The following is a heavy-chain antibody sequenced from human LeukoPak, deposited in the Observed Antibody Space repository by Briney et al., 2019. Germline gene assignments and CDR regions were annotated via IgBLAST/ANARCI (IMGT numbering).Heavy chain of an antibody. D-gene: IGHD3-10*01. CDR1: GFTFSSYG. V-gene: IGHV3-30*03. J-gene: IGHJ4*02. CDR3: ARGPRGVITTGYFDY. CDR2: ISFDGYNE. Sequence: GGSLRLSCAASGFTFSSYGLHWDRQAPGKGLEWVAVISFDGYNEYYTDSVKGRFTISRDISKNTLFLHMNSLRAEDTAVYYCARGPRGVITTGYFDYWGQGTLVTVSS.